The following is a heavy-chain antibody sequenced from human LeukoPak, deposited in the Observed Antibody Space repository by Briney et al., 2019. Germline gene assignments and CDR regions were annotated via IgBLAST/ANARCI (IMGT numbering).Heavy chain of an antibody. CDR1: GFTFSSYA. Sequence: GGSLRLSCAASGFTFSSYAMSWVRQAPGKGLEWVSAISGSGGSTYYADSVKGRFTISRDNSKNTLYLQMNSLRAEDTAVYYCAKPPGYCTDTSCYPIGYPLDYWGQGTLVTVSP. J-gene: IGHJ4*02. CDR3: AKPPGYCTDTSCYPIGYPLDY. D-gene: IGHD2-2*01. V-gene: IGHV3-23*01. CDR2: ISGSGGST.